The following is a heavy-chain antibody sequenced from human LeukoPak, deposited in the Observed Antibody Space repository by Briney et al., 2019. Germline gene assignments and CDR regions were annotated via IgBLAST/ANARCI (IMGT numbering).Heavy chain of an antibody. CDR1: GGSISSGGYY. V-gene: IGHV4-61*08. Sequence: KTSETLSLTCTVSGGSISSGGYYWSWIRQPPGKGLEWIGYIYYSGSTNYNPSLKSRVTISVDTSKNQFSLKLSSVTAADTAVYYCARVLDNSEDFWSGSIYGMDVWGQGTTVTVSS. D-gene: IGHD3-3*01. J-gene: IGHJ6*02. CDR3: ARVLDNSEDFWSGSIYGMDV. CDR2: IYYSGST.